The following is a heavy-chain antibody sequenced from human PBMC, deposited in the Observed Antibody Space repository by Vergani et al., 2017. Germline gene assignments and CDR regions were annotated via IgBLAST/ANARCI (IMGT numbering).Heavy chain of an antibody. J-gene: IGHJ6*02. Sequence: QVQLQESGPGLVKPSETLSLTCTVSGGSISSYYWSWIRQPPGKGLEWIGYIYYSGSTNYNPSLKSRVTISVDTSKNQFSLKLSSVTAADTAVYYCARLTRCCSGGSCPSGGYYYYGMDVWGQGTTVTVSS. CDR3: ARLTRCCSGGSCPSGGYYYYGMDV. D-gene: IGHD2-15*01. CDR1: GGSISSYY. CDR2: IYYSGST. V-gene: IGHV4-59*08.